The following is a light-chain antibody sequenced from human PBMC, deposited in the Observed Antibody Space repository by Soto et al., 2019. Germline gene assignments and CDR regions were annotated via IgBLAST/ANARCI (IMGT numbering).Light chain of an antibody. CDR1: QTISSW. J-gene: IGKJ5*01. CDR3: QYLNGVPTIT. V-gene: IGKV1-5*03. CDR2: KAS. Sequence: DIQMTQSPSTLSGSVGDRVTITCRASQTISSWLAWYQQKPGKAPKLLIYKASTLKSGVPSRFSGSGSGTEFSLTITGLQPEDFATYYCQYLNGVPTITFGQGTRLEIK.